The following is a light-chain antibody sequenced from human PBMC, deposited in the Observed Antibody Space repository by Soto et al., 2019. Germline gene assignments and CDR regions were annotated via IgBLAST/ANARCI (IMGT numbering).Light chain of an antibody. Sequence: EIVLTQSPGTLSLSPGESATLSCRASQSLNSNFLAWYQQKPGQAPRLLVYAASSRATGIPDRFSGSASGTGFTLIISRLEPEDFAVYYCQQYDTSPPRYTFGQGTKLEIK. CDR1: QSLNSNF. V-gene: IGKV3-20*01. J-gene: IGKJ2*01. CDR2: AAS. CDR3: QQYDTSPPRYT.